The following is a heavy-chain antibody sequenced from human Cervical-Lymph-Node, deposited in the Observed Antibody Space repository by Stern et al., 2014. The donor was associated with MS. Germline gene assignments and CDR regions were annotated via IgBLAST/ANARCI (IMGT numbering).Heavy chain of an antibody. J-gene: IGHJ6*02. CDR1: GFTFSSYS. Sequence: EVQLVESGGGLVQPGGSLRLSCAASGFTFSSYSMNWVRQAPGKGLEWVSYISSSSSTIYYADSVKGRFTISRDNAKNSLYLQMNSLRAEDTAVYYCDGVAVAGTSHVWGQGTTVTVSS. CDR3: DGVAVAGTSHV. D-gene: IGHD6-19*01. V-gene: IGHV3-48*01. CDR2: ISSSSSTI.